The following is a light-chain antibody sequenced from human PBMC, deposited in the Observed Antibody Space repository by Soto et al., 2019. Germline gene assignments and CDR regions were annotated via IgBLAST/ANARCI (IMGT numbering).Light chain of an antibody. CDR2: DVS. V-gene: IGLV2-14*03. CDR3: SSYSTGGSYV. Sequence: QSALTQPASVSGSPGQSIAISCTGTSSDVGGYNSSSWYQQHPGKAPKRLIYDVSNRPSGVSNRFSGSKSGNTASLTISGLQAEDEADYYCSSYSTGGSYVFGTGTKVTVL. CDR1: SSDVGGYNS. J-gene: IGLJ1*01.